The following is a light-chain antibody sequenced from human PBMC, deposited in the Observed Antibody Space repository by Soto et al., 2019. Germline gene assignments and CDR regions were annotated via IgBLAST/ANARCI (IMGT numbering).Light chain of an antibody. CDR2: DDS. V-gene: IGLV3-21*02. Sequence: YELTQPPSVSVAPGQTARIPCGGDNIGIRSVHWYQQKPGQAPVVVVYDDSDRPSGIPERFSGSNAGNTATLTISRVEAGDEADYYCQVWDASSDNNVFGTGTKVTVL. CDR3: QVWDASSDNNV. J-gene: IGLJ1*01. CDR1: NIGIRS.